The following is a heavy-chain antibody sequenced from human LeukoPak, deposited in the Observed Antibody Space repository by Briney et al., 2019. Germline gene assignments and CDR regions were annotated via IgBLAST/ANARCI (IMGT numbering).Heavy chain of an antibody. CDR3: ARESAYSGSYYRYYYYGMDV. CDR1: GGSISSYY. CDR2: IYTSGST. D-gene: IGHD1-26*01. J-gene: IGHJ6*02. Sequence: PSETLSLTCTVSGGSISSYYWGWIRQPAGKGLEWIGRIYTSGSTNYNPPLKSRVTMSVDTSKNQFSLKLSSVTAADTAVYYCARESAYSGSYYRYYYYGMDVWGQGTTVTVSS. V-gene: IGHV4-4*07.